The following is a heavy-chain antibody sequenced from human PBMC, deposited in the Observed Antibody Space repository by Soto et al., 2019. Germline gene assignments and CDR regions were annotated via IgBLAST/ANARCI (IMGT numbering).Heavy chain of an antibody. D-gene: IGHD6-6*01. J-gene: IGHJ6*03. CDR3: ARRARPDFYYMDV. CDR2: ISSNGGGT. V-gene: IGHV3-64*01. Sequence: EVQLAESGGGLAQPGGSLRLSCAASGFTLSGYAMDWVRQAPGKGLEYVSGISSNGGGTHYANSVQGRFTISRDNSKNTVYLQMGSLRPEDMAVYYCARRARPDFYYMDVWGKGTTVTVSS. CDR1: GFTLSGYA.